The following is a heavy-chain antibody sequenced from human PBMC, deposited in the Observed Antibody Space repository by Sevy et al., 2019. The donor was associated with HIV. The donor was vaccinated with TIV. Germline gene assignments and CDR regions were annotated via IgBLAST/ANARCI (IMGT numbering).Heavy chain of an antibody. Sequence: GGSLRLSCAASGFTFSSYGMHWVRQAPGKGLDWATVISYDGSNKYYADSVKGRFTISRDNSKNTLYLQMNSLRVEDTAVYYCAKGGQWLVRDWFDPWGQGTLVTVSS. J-gene: IGHJ5*02. CDR3: AKGGQWLVRDWFDP. CDR2: ISYDGSNK. V-gene: IGHV3-30*18. D-gene: IGHD6-19*01. CDR1: GFTFSSYG.